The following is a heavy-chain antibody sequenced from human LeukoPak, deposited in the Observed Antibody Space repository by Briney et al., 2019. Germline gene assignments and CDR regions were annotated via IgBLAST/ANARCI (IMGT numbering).Heavy chain of an antibody. D-gene: IGHD2-15*01. Sequence: ASVKVSCKASGYTFTGYYMHWVRQAPGQGLEWMGRINPNSGGTNYAQKFQGRVTMTRDTSISTAYMELRSLRSDDTAVYYCARDPCSGGSCHDAFDIWGQGTMVTVSS. CDR1: GYTFTGYY. J-gene: IGHJ3*02. V-gene: IGHV1-2*06. CDR2: INPNSGGT. CDR3: ARDPCSGGSCHDAFDI.